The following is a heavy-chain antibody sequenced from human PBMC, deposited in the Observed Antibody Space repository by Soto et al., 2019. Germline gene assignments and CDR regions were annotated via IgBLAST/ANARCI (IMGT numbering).Heavy chain of an antibody. Sequence: EVQLVESGGGLVQPGGSLRLSCAASGFTFSSYEMNWVRQAPGKGLEWVSYISSSAYTIYYADSVKGRFTISRDNAKNSLYLQMNSLRAEDTVIYYCARDKEAWLAGNQPFDYWGQGTLVTVSS. CDR2: ISSSAYTI. D-gene: IGHD6-19*01. CDR3: ARDKEAWLAGNQPFDY. V-gene: IGHV3-48*03. CDR1: GFTFSSYE. J-gene: IGHJ4*02.